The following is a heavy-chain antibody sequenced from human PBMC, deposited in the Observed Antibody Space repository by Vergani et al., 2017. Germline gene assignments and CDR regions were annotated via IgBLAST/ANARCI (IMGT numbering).Heavy chain of an antibody. CDR1: GYSFTSYW. Sequence: EVQLVQSGAEVKKPGESLKISCKGSGYSFTSYWIGWVRQMPGKGLEWMGIIYPGDSDTRYSPSFQGQVTISGDKYISTAYLQWSSLKASDTDMHHCARHKSSGSYFRRFMDVWGKGTTVTVSS. D-gene: IGHD3-10*01. CDR3: ARHKSSGSYFRRFMDV. J-gene: IGHJ6*03. V-gene: IGHV5-51*01. CDR2: IYPGDSDT.